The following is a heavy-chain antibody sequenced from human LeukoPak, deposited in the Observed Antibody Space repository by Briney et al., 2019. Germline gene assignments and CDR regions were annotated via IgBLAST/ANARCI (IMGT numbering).Heavy chain of an antibody. D-gene: IGHD3-10*01. CDR3: AKGKIRWDDFGGFDY. J-gene: IGHJ4*02. CDR2: ISYDGGNK. CDR1: VFTFSSSG. Sequence: GGSLRLSCAASVFTFSSSGMHWVRQAPGKGLEWVAVISYDGGNKYYADSVKGRFTISRDNSKNTLYLQMNSLIPEDTAVYYCAKGKIRWDDFGGFDYWGQGTLVTVSS. V-gene: IGHV3-30*18.